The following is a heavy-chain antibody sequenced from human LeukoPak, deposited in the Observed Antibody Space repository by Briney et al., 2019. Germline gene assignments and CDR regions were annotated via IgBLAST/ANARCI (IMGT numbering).Heavy chain of an antibody. CDR3: ARWAYSGSYGAFDI. CDR1: GGSISSGSYH. D-gene: IGHD1-26*01. V-gene: IGHV4-61*02. CDR2: IYTSGST. J-gene: IGHJ3*02. Sequence: SQTLSLTCTVSGGSISSGSYHWSWIRQPAGKGLEWIGRIYTSGSTNYNPPLKSRVTISVDTSKNQSSLKLSSVTAADTALYYCARWAYSGSYGAFDIWGQGTMVTVSS.